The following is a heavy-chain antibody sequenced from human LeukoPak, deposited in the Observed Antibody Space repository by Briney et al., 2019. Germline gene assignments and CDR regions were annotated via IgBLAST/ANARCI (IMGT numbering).Heavy chain of an antibody. Sequence: PGGSLRLSCAASGFAFDDYGMSWVRQAPGKGLEWVSGINWNGGSTGYADSVKGRFTISRDNAKNSLYLQMNSLRAEDTALYYCARGGITIFGVAKWLDYWGRGTLVTVSS. CDR1: GFAFDDYG. CDR2: INWNGGST. J-gene: IGHJ4*02. CDR3: ARGGITIFGVAKWLDY. D-gene: IGHD3-3*01. V-gene: IGHV3-20*04.